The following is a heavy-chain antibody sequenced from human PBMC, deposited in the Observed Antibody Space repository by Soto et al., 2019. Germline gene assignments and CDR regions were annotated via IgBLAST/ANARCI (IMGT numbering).Heavy chain of an antibody. CDR1: GFIFSTHW. CDR2: INSDGSDT. J-gene: IGHJ1*01. Sequence: EVQLVESGGHLVQPGESLRLSCAASGFIFSTHWMHWVRQAPGKGLVWVSRINSDGSDTNYADSVKGRFTISRDNAKNTLYLQMNSLRPEDTAVYYCARDLGYYYDSSGPGEYWGQGTLVTVSS. CDR3: ARDLGYYYDSSGPGEY. D-gene: IGHD3-22*01. V-gene: IGHV3-74*01.